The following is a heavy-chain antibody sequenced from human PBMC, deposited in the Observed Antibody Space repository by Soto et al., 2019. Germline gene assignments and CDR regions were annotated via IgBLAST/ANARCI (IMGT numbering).Heavy chain of an antibody. CDR3: ARHTPQLFAFDI. CDR2: IYYSGST. J-gene: IGHJ3*02. D-gene: IGHD2-15*01. Sequence: QVQLQESGPGLVKPSETLSLTCTVSGGSISSYYWSWIRQPPGRGLEWIGYIYYSGSTNYNPSLKSRITISVDTAKNQFSLKLSSVTAADPAVYYCARHTPQLFAFDIWGQGTMVTVSS. V-gene: IGHV4-59*08. CDR1: GGSISSYY.